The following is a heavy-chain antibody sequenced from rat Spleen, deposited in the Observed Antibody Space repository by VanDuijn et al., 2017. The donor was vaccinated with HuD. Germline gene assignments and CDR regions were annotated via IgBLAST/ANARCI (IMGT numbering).Heavy chain of an antibody. Sequence: EVQLVESDGGLVQPGRSLELSCAASGFTFSDFYMAWVRQAPTTGLEWVATMSYDGSSTYYRDSVKGRFTISRDNAKSTLYLQMDSLRSEDTATYYCARAGYLRDWYFDFWGPGTMVTVSS. CDR1: GFTFSDFY. CDR2: MSYDGSST. V-gene: IGHV5-29*01. D-gene: IGHD2-2*01. CDR3: ARAGYLRDWYFDF. J-gene: IGHJ1*01.